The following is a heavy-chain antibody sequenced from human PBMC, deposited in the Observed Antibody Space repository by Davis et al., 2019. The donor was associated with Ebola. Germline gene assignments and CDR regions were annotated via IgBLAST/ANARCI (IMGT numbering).Heavy chain of an antibody. V-gene: IGHV4-61*01. CDR2: IYYSGST. CDR3: ARVVKGFIAPAYYFDY. Sequence: PSETLSLTCTVSGGSVSSGSYYWSWIRQPPGKGLEWIGYIYYSGSTNYNPSLKSRVTISVDTSKNQFSLKLSSVTAADTAVYYCARVVKGFIAPAYYFDYWGQGTLVTVSS. CDR1: GGSVSSGSYY. D-gene: IGHD6-25*01. J-gene: IGHJ4*02.